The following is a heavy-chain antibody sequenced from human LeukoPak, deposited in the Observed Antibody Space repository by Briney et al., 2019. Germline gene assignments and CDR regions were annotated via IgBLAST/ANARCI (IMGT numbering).Heavy chain of an antibody. Sequence: GGSLRLSCAASGFTFSSYWLHWVRQAPGKGLVWVSRINSDGRSTSYADSVKGRFTISRDNAKNTLYLQMNSLRAEDTAVYYCARGHMVRGVISFYYYGMDVWGQGTTVTVSS. CDR1: GFTFSSYW. J-gene: IGHJ6*02. CDR3: ARGHMVRGVISFYYYGMDV. V-gene: IGHV3-74*01. D-gene: IGHD3-10*01. CDR2: INSDGRST.